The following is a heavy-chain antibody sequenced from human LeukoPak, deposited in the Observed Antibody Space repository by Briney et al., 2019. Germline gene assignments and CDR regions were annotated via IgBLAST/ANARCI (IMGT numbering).Heavy chain of an antibody. D-gene: IGHD2-2*01. V-gene: IGHV3-23*01. J-gene: IGHJ4*02. CDR1: GFTFSSYA. Sequence: GGSLRLSSAASGFTFSSYAMSWVRQAPGKGLEWVSCISGSGGTTYYADSLKGRFTISRDNSKNTLYLQINSLRAEDTAVYYRAQDRESVEPAAIDYWGQGTLVTVSS. CDR2: ISGSGGTT. CDR3: AQDRESVEPAAIDY.